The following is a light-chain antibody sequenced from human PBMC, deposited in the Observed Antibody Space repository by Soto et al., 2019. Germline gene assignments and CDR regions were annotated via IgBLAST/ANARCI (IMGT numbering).Light chain of an antibody. CDR2: EVS. CDR3: SSYAGSNNYV. Sequence: QSVLTQPPSASGSPGESVTISCTGTSSDVGGYDFVSWYQQHPGKAPKLMIHEVSKRPSGVPDRFSGSKSGNTASLTVAGLQAEDEADYSCSSYAGSNNYVFGTGTKVTVL. J-gene: IGLJ1*01. V-gene: IGLV2-8*01. CDR1: SSDVGGYDF.